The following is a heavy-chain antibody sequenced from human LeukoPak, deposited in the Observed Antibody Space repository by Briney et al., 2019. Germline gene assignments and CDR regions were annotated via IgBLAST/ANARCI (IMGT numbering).Heavy chain of an antibody. V-gene: IGHV1-2*02. J-gene: IGHJ4*02. CDR3: APTSEAYTSNWSV. CDR1: GYTFTGYH. Sequence: VASVKVSCKASGYTFTGYHMHWVRQAPGQGLEWMGWINPDTDFTNYAPKFRGRVIMTRDTSISTAYMEVRRLTFDDTAIYYCAPTSEAYTSNWSVWGQGTLVTVSP. CDR2: INPDTDFT. D-gene: IGHD3-16*01.